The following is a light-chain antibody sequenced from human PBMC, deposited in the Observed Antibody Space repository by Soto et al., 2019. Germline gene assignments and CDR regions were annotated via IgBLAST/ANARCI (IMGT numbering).Light chain of an antibody. CDR1: QSVSSGY. V-gene: IGKV3-20*01. Sequence: EIVLTQSPGTLSLSPGERATLSCRASQSVSSGYLAWYQQKAGQAPRLLIYDASSRATGIPDRFSGSGSGTDFTLTIVRLDPEDFAVYYCQQYGTSPRTFCQGTKVEIK. CDR2: DAS. J-gene: IGKJ1*01. CDR3: QQYGTSPRT.